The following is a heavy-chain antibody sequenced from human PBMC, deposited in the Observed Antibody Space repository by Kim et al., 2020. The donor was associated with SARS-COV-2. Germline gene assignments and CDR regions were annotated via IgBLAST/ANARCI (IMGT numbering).Heavy chain of an antibody. Sequence: SETLSLTCAVYGGSFSGYYWSWIRQPPGKGLEWIGEINHSGSTNYNPSLKSRVTISVDTSKNQFSLKLSSVTAADTAVYYCARGRPSFRWFDPWGQGTLVTVSS. J-gene: IGHJ5*02. V-gene: IGHV4-34*01. D-gene: IGHD3-16*01. CDR3: ARGRPSFRWFDP. CDR2: INHSGST. CDR1: GGSFSGYY.